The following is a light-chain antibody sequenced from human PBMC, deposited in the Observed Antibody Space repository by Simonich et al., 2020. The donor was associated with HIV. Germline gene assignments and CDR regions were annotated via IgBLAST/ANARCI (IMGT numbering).Light chain of an antibody. V-gene: IGLV2-14*03. CDR3: GGDSSTSTTL. CDR1: SSDVGGYNY. CDR2: DVS. Sequence: QPALTQPASGSGSPGQAVTISCTGTSSDVGGYNYVSWYQQHPGKAPNLMIYDVSNRPSGASNHTPGSNGSFRALLATARHPAKNDADDDYGGDSSTSTTLFGGRTKLTAL. J-gene: IGLJ2*01.